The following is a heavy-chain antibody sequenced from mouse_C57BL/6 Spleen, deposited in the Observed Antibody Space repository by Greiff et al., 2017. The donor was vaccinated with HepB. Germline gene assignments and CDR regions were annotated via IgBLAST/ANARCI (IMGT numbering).Heavy chain of an antibody. Sequence: QVQLQQPGAELVKPGASVKLSCKASGYTFTSYWMHWVKQRPGQGLEWIGMIHPNSGSTNYNEKFKSKATLTVDKSSSTAYMQLSSLKSEDSAVYYCARWDYYGSSYFAYWGQGTLVTVSA. CDR2: IHPNSGST. CDR1: GYTFTSYW. D-gene: IGHD1-1*01. CDR3: ARWDYYGSSYFAY. V-gene: IGHV1-64*01. J-gene: IGHJ3*01.